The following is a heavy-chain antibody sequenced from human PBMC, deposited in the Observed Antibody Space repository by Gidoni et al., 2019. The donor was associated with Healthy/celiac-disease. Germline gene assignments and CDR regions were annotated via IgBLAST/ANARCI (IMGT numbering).Heavy chain of an antibody. J-gene: IGHJ6*02. V-gene: IGHV3-74*01. CDR1: GFTFSSYW. CDR2: INSDGSST. D-gene: IGHD2-15*01. CDR3: AREGYCSGGSCYGWTPYYYGMDV. Sequence: EVQLVESGGGLVQPGGSLRLSCAASGFTFSSYWMHWVRQAPGKGLVWVSRINSDGSSTSYADSVKGRFTISRDNAKNTLYLQMNSLRAEDTAVYYCAREGYCSGGSCYGWTPYYYGMDVWGQGTTVTVSS.